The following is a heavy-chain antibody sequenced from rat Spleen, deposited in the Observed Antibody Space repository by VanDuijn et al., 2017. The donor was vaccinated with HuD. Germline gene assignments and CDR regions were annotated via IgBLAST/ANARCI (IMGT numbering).Heavy chain of an antibody. J-gene: IGHJ3*01. Sequence: EVQLVESGGGLVQPGRSLKLSCVASGFTFNNYWMTWIRQAPAKGLEWVAAISYDGISTYYRDSVRGRFTISSDNAKTTLYLQMDSLRSEDTATYYCTRHENPGVTTNWFAYWGQGTLVTVSS. CDR2: ISYDGIST. V-gene: IGHV5-31*01. CDR1: GFTFNNYW. CDR3: TRHENPGVTTNWFAY. D-gene: IGHD1-4*01.